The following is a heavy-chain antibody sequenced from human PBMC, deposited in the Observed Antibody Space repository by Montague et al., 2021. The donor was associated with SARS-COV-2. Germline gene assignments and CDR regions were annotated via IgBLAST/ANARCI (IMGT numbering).Heavy chain of an antibody. V-gene: IGHV4-59*12. CDR1: GDSIISFY. CDR3: ARDQANYGLDV. CDR2: VYYTGNT. J-gene: IGHJ6*02. Sequence: SETLSLTCTVSGDSIISFYWSWVRQSPGKGLEWIGYVYYTGNTKYKPSLKGRVTISVDTSKSQFFLKLSSVTAADTAVYYCARDQANYGLDVWGQGTTVTVSS.